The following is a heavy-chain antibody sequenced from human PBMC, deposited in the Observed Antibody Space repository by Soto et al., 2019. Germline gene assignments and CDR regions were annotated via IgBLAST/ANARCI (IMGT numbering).Heavy chain of an antibody. D-gene: IGHD6-19*01. CDR2: IYHSGST. J-gene: IGHJ6*02. CDR3: ARGVSSGWYDYYYGMDV. V-gene: IGHV4-4*02. CDR1: GGSISSSNW. Sequence: SETLSLTCAVSGGSISSSNWWTWVRQPPGKGLEWIGEIYHSGSTNYNPSLKSRVTISVDKSKNQFSLKLSSVTAADTAVYYCARGVSSGWYDYYYGMDVWGQGTTVTVSS.